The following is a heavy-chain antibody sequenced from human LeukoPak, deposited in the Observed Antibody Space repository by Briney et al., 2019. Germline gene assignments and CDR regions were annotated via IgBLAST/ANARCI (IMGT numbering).Heavy chain of an antibody. CDR2: ISYDGSNK. CDR3: ASLYCSSTSCYRWAYYYYGMDV. CDR1: GFTFSRYW. J-gene: IGHJ6*02. Sequence: GGSLRLSCAASGFTFSRYWMHWVRQAPGKGLEWVAVISYDGSNKYYADSVKGRFTISRDNSKNTLYLQMNSLRAEDTAVYYCASLYCSSTSCYRWAYYYYGMDVWGQGTTVTVSS. D-gene: IGHD2-2*01. V-gene: IGHV3-30-3*01.